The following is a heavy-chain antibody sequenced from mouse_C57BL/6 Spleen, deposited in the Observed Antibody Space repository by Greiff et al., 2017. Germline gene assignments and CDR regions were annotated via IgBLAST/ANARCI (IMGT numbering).Heavy chain of an antibody. CDR2: IYPGDGDT. J-gene: IGHJ1*03. Sequence: QVQLQQSGPELVKPGASVKISCKASGYAFSSSWMNWVKQRPGKGLEWIGRIYPGDGDTNYNGKFKGKATLTADKSSSTASMQLSSLTSEYSAVHFCARIATSLYYGSSRERYFDVWGTGTTVTVSS. CDR1: GYAFSSSW. V-gene: IGHV1-82*01. CDR3: ARIATSLYYGSSRERYFDV. D-gene: IGHD1-1*01.